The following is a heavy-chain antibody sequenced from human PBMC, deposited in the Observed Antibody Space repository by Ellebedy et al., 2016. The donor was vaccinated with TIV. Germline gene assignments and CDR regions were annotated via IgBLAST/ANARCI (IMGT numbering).Heavy chain of an antibody. V-gene: IGHV3-7*04. Sequence: GESLKISCAASGFTFRNHWMTWVRQAPGKGLEWVANIKEDGNEKRYVDSVKGRFTISRDNAKNSLCLEMNSLRVEDTALYYCARHIRSWDTDFDYWGQGTPVTVSS. CDR1: GFTFRNHW. CDR3: ARHIRSWDTDFDY. J-gene: IGHJ4*02. D-gene: IGHD1-26*01. CDR2: IKEDGNEK.